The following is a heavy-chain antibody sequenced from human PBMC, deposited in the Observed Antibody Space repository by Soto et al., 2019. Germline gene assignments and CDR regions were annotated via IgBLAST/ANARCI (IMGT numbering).Heavy chain of an antibody. J-gene: IGHJ4*02. Sequence: EVQLLESGGGLVQPGGSLRLSCAASGFTFSSYAMRWVRQAPGKGLEWVSAISGSGGSTYYADSVKGRFTISRDNSKNTLYLQMNSLRAEDRDVSYCARRGSGGYYDYGGQGTLVTVSS. CDR2: ISGSGGST. V-gene: IGHV3-23*01. D-gene: IGHD6-19*01. CDR1: GFTFSSYA. CDR3: ARRGSGGYYDY.